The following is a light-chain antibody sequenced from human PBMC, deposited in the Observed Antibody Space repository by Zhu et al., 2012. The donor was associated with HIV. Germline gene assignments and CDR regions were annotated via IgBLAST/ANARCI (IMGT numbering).Light chain of an antibody. CDR1: QSVSDN. CDR3: QQYNNWPPST. Sequence: EIVMTQSPATLSVSPGERATLSCRASQSVSDNLAWYQQKPGQAPRLLIYGASTRVTGIPARFSGSGSGTEFTLTISSMQSEDFAVYYCQQYNNWPPSTFGQGTKLEI. V-gene: IGKV3-15*01. CDR2: GAS. J-gene: IGKJ2*01.